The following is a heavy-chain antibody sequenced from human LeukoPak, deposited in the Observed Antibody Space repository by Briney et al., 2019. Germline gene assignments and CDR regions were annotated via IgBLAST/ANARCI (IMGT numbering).Heavy chain of an antibody. V-gene: IGHV3-30-3*01. D-gene: IGHD6-19*01. CDR2: ISYDGSNK. J-gene: IGHJ4*02. CDR3: ARDPGYSSGWDFDY. CDR1: GFTFSSYA. Sequence: GSLRLSCAASGFTFSSYAMHWVRQAPGKGLEWVAVISYDGSNKYYADSVKGRFTISRDNSKNTLYLQMNNLRAEDTAVYYCARDPGYSSGWDFDYWGQGILVTVPS.